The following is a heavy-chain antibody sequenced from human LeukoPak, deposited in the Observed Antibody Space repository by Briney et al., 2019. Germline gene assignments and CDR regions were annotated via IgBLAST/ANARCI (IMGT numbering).Heavy chain of an antibody. D-gene: IGHD3-10*01. CDR2: INHSGST. CDR1: GGSFSGYY. CDR3: ARGLKGPIPMVRGARGGTWFDP. J-gene: IGHJ5*02. V-gene: IGHV4-34*01. Sequence: PSETLSLTCAVYGGSFSGYYWSWIRQPPGKGLEWIGEINHSGSTNYNPSLTSRVTISVDTSKNQFSLKLSSVTAADTAVYYCARGLKGPIPMVRGARGGTWFDPWGQGTLVTVSS.